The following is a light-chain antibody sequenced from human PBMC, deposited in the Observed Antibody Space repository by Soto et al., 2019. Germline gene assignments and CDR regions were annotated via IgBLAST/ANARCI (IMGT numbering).Light chain of an antibody. Sequence: DIQLTQSPSFLSASVGDRVTITCRASQGISSNLAWYQQKPGTAPKLLIYAASTLQSGVPSRSSGSGSGTEFTLTIGSLQAEDFATDYCQQLNSYPLTFGGGTKVEIK. V-gene: IGKV1-9*01. CDR1: QGISSN. CDR2: AAS. CDR3: QQLNSYPLT. J-gene: IGKJ4*01.